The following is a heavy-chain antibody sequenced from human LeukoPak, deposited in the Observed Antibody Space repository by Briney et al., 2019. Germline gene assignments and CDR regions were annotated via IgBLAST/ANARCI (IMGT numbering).Heavy chain of an antibody. D-gene: IGHD3-10*01. V-gene: IGHV4-59*01. Sequence: PSETLSLTCAVSGGSISTYYWNWIRQPPGKGLEWIGYIYYKGGTNYNPSLKSRVTMSVEMSKNQFSLKLSSVTAADTAVYYCARAPPLETGYFDYWGQGTLVTVSS. CDR1: GGSISTYY. CDR3: ARAPPLETGYFDY. CDR2: IYYKGGT. J-gene: IGHJ4*02.